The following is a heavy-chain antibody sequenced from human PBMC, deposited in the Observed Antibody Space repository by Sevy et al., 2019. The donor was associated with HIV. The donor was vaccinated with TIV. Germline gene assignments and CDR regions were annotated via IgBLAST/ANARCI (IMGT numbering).Heavy chain of an antibody. CDR2: IYSGGNT. Sequence: GGSLRLSCAASGLSVSTNYMSWVRQAPGKGLEWVSPIYSGGNTYYADSVKGRFTISRDNSKNTVYLQINSLRAEDTAMYYCARETLSGYNLWGQGTLVTVSS. CDR1: GLSVSTNY. V-gene: IGHV3-53*01. J-gene: IGHJ4*02. CDR3: ARETLSGYNL. D-gene: IGHD5-12*01.